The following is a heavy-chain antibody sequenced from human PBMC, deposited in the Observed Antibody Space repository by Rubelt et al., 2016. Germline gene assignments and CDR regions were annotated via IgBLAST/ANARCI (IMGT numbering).Heavy chain of an antibody. D-gene: IGHD3-3*01. CDR1: GGSISSYY. J-gene: IGHJ4*02. CDR3: AGGITIFGVASGYFDY. CDR2: IYYSGST. Sequence: QVQLQESGPGLVKPSETLSLTCTVSGGSISSYYWSWIRQPPGKGLEWIGYIYYSGSTNYNPSLKSRVPKSVDTSKNQFSLKLSSVTAADTAVYYCAGGITIFGVASGYFDYWGQGTLVTVSS. V-gene: IGHV4-59*01.